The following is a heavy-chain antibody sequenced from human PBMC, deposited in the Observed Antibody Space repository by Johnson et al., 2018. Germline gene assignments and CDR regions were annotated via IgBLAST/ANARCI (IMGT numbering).Heavy chain of an antibody. J-gene: IGHJ3*02. CDR2: IWYDGTNK. CDR1: GFTFNNFG. CDR3: AKHIAIGQDAFDM. Sequence: QLVESGGGVVQPGRSLRLSCGASGFTFNNFGMHWVRQAPGKGLEWVAVIWYDGTNKYYADSVKGRFTISRDNSKNTLYLQMNSLRVEDTAVYYCAKHIAIGQDAFDMWGQGTMVTVSS. D-gene: IGHD6-13*01. V-gene: IGHV3-33*06.